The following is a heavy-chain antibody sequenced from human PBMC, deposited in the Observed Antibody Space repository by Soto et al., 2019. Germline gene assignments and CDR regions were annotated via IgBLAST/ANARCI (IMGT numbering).Heavy chain of an antibody. CDR3: AKNQERELPRVIDF. D-gene: IGHD1-7*01. Sequence: GGSLRLSCVGSEFTFSLYVIGWVRQAPGKGPEWVSFISGSGASTYYADSVKGRFAISRDNSKNTVYLQMNNLRPDDTAIYYCAKNQERELPRVIDFWGQGTLVTVSS. CDR2: ISGSGAST. J-gene: IGHJ4*02. V-gene: IGHV3-23*01. CDR1: EFTFSLYV.